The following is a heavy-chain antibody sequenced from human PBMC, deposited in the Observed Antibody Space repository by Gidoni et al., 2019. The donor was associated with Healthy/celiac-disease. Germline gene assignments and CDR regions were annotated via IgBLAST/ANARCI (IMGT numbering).Heavy chain of an antibody. CDR1: GGSFSGYY. D-gene: IGHD3-10*01. CDR3: ARGPEEGMVRGVIIDYY. V-gene: IGHV4-34*01. CDR2: INHSGST. Sequence: QVQLQQWGAGLLKPPETLALTCAVYGGSFSGYYWSWSRQPPGKGLGWIWEINHSGSTNYNPSLKSRVTISVDTSKNPFSLKLSSVTAADTAVYYCARGPEEGMVRGVIIDYYWGQGTLVTVSS. J-gene: IGHJ4*02.